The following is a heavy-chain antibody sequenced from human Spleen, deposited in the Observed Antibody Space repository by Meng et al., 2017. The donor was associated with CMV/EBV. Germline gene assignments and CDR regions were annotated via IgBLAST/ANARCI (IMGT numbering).Heavy chain of an antibody. CDR2: IAGSSSYI. CDR1: GFTFSTFS. D-gene: IGHD6-13*01. CDR3: AKDLTKTSRRAAASGMDV. V-gene: IGHV3-21*01. J-gene: IGHJ6*02. Sequence: LSLTCAASGFTFSTFSMNWVRQAPGKGLEWVSSIAGSSSYIYYADSVKGRFTISRDNAKNSLYLQMNSLRAEDTAVYYCAKDLTKTSRRAAASGMDVWGQGTTVTVSS.